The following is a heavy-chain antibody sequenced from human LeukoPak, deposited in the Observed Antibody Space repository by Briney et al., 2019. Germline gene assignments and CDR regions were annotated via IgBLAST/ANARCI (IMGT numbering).Heavy chain of an antibody. Sequence: ASVKVSCKASGYTFTSYDINWVRQATGQGLEWMGWMNPNSGNTGYAQKFQGRVTMTRNTSISTAYMELSSLRSEDTAVYYCARDMIAARPNWFDPGAREPWSPSPQ. CDR2: MNPNSGNT. D-gene: IGHD6-6*01. CDR3: ARDMIAARPNWFDP. V-gene: IGHV1-8*01. J-gene: IGHJ5*02. CDR1: GYTFTSYD.